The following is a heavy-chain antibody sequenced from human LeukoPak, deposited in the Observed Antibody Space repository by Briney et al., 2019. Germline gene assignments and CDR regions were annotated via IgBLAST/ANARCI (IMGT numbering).Heavy chain of an antibody. Sequence: ASVKVSCKASGYTFSSSGINWVRQATGQGLEWMGWMNPNSGHTGYAQKFQGRITFTRNTSISTAYMELSSLRPEDTAVYFCARGVDYALWSDSSYQFYYMDVWGKGATVTVSS. CDR3: ARGVDYALWSDSSYQFYYMDV. CDR2: MNPNSGHT. CDR1: GYTFSSSG. D-gene: IGHD3-3*01. V-gene: IGHV1-8*03. J-gene: IGHJ6*03.